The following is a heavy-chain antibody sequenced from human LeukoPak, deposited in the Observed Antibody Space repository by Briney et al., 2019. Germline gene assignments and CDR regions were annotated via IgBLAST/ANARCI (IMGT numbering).Heavy chain of an antibody. CDR2: IYYSGST. V-gene: IGHV4-59*01. Sequence: SETLSLTCTVSGGSISSYYWSWIRQPPGKRLEWIGYIYYSGSTNYNPSLKSRITISVDTSKNQFSLKLSSVTAADTAVYYCARVEWFGESDDAFDIWGQGTMVTVSS. CDR3: ARVEWFGESDDAFDI. J-gene: IGHJ3*02. D-gene: IGHD3-10*01. CDR1: GGSISSYY.